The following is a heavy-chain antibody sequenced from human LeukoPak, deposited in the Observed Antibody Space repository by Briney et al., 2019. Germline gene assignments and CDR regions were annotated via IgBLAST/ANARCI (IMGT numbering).Heavy chain of an antibody. CDR1: GDSISGLTYS. V-gene: IGHV4-39*01. CDR3: VRYRSVWYRFDY. J-gene: IGHJ4*02. D-gene: IGHD6-19*01. Sequence: SETLSLTCTVSGDSISGLTYSWGWVRQPPGKGLEWIGYMHYSENTYYNPSLKSRVTISVDTSKIQFSLKLSSVTAADTAVYYSVRYRSVWYRFDYWGQGTLVTVTS. CDR2: MHYSENT.